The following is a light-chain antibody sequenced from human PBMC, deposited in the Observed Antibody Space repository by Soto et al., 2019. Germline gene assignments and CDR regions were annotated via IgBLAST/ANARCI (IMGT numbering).Light chain of an antibody. CDR1: SSNIGNNY. Sequence: QSVLTQPPSVSAAPGQKVTISCSGSSSNIGNNYVSWYQQFPGTAPKLLIYENNKRPSGIPDRFSGSKSGTSATLGITGLQTGDEADYYCGTLDTSLSAVVFGGGTKLTVL. J-gene: IGLJ2*01. CDR2: ENN. V-gene: IGLV1-51*02. CDR3: GTLDTSLSAVV.